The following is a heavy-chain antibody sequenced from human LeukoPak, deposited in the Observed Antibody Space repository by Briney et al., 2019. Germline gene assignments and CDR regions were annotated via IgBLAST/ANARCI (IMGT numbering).Heavy chain of an antibody. J-gene: IGHJ3*02. CDR1: GGSFSGYY. V-gene: IGHV4-34*01. CDR2: INHSGST. Sequence: SETLSLTCAVYGGSFSGYYWSWIRQPPRKGLEWIGEINHSGSTNYNPSLKSRVTISVDTSKNQFSLKLTSVTAADTAVYYCARVYHGGRVPADAFDIWGQGTMVTVSS. D-gene: IGHD3-10*01. CDR3: ARVYHGGRVPADAFDI.